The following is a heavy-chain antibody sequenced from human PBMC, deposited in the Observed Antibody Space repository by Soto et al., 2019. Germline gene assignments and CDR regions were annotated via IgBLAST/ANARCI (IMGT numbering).Heavy chain of an antibody. J-gene: IGHJ6*03. Sequence: SLRLSCAASGFTFSSYSMNWFRQAPGKGLEWVSYISSSSSTIYYADSVKGRFTISRDNAKNTLYLQMNSLRDDDTAVYYCARDARPDFYYMDVWGKGTTVTVSS. V-gene: IGHV3-48*02. D-gene: IGHD6-6*01. CDR2: ISSSSSTI. CDR3: ARDARPDFYYMDV. CDR1: GFTFSSYS.